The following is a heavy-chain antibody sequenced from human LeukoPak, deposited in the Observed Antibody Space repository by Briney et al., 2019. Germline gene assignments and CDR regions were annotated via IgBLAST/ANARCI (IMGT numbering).Heavy chain of an antibody. Sequence: PGGSLRLSCAASGFIVSDKYMSWVRQAPGKGLEWVSVIYTGGITYYADSVKDRFTISRDNSKNTLYLQMNSLRAEDTAVYYCARDSAHSRTFYFDYWGQGTLVTVSS. V-gene: IGHV3-66*01. D-gene: IGHD3-22*01. J-gene: IGHJ4*02. CDR3: ARDSAHSRTFYFDY. CDR2: IYTGGIT. CDR1: GFIVSDKY.